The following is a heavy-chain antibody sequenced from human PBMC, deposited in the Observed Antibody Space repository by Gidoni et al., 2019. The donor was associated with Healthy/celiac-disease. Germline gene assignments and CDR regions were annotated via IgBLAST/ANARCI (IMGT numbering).Heavy chain of an antibody. CDR2: ISYDESSK. Sequence: QVQLVELGGGVVQPGRPLRLSCAASGSTFISVAMHWVRQAPGKGLGWLAVISYDESSKNYEEYVKDRFTITRNNYNNTLYLQINSLRAEDTAVYYCARVGATRGPRKTDAFDIWGQGTMVTVSS. CDR3: ARVGATRGPRKTDAFDI. J-gene: IGHJ3*02. D-gene: IGHD1-26*01. CDR1: GSTFISVA. V-gene: IGHV3-30*04.